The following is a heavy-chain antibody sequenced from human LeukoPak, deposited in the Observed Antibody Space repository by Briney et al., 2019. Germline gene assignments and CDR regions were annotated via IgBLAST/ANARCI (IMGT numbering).Heavy chain of an antibody. Sequence: GGSLRLSCAASGFTFSNAWMSWVRQAPGKGLEWVGRIKSKTDGGTTDYAAPVKGRFTISRDDSKNTLYLQMNSLRAEDTAVYYCAKGSSSSWYLFDYWGQGTLVTVSS. CDR3: AKGSSSSWYLFDY. CDR1: GFTFSNAW. D-gene: IGHD6-13*01. CDR2: IKSKTDGGTT. J-gene: IGHJ4*02. V-gene: IGHV3-15*01.